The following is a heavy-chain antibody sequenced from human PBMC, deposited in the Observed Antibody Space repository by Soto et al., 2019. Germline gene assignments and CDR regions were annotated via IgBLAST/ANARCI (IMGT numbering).Heavy chain of an antibody. CDR3: ARLTIFGVVPASYYYYYGMDV. D-gene: IGHD3-3*01. CDR2: IYYSGST. V-gene: IGHV4-39*01. CDR1: CGAISSSSYY. Sequence: SAALSLTRTVSCGAISSSSYYWDMIRQPPGKGLDLIVSIYYSGSTYYNPSRKSRVTISVDTSKNQFSLKLSSVTAADTAVYYCARLTIFGVVPASYYYYYGMDVWGQGTTVTVSS. J-gene: IGHJ6*02.